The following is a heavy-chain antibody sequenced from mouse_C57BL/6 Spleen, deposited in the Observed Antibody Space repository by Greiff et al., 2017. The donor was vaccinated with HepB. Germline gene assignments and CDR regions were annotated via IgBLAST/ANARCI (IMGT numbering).Heavy chain of an antibody. CDR3: ARNGITTVVAPDY. CDR2: INPSSGYT. D-gene: IGHD1-1*01. J-gene: IGHJ2*01. Sequence: VQLQQSGAELAKPGASVKLSCKASGYTFTSYWMHWVKQRPGQGLEWIGYINPSSGYTKYNQKFKDKATLTADKSSSTAYMPLSSLTYEDSAVYYCARNGITTVVAPDYWGQGTTLTVSS. V-gene: IGHV1-7*01. CDR1: GYTFTSYW.